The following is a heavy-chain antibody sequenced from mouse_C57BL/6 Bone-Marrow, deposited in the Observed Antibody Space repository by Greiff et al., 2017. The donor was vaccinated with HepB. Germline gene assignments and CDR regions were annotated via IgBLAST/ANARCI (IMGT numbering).Heavy chain of an antibody. J-gene: IGHJ4*01. V-gene: IGHV1-22*01. Sequence: VQLQQSGPELVKPGASVKMSCKASGYTFTDYNMHWVKQSHGKSLEWIGYINPNNGGTSYNQKFKGKATLTVDTSSSTAYMQLSSLTSEDSAVYYCAKGYFAMDYWGQGTSVTVSS. CDR3: AKGYFAMDY. CDR2: INPNNGGT. CDR1: GYTFTDYN.